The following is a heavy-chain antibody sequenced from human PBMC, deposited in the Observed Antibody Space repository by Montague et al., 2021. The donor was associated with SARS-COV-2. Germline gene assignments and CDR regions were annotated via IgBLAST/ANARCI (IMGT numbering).Heavy chain of an antibody. J-gene: IGHJ4*02. CDR2: ITSTSRYI. D-gene: IGHD1-1*01. CDR1: EFTFSDYN. V-gene: IGHV3-21*01. Sequence: SLRLSCAASEFTFSDYNMNWVCRAPGKGLEWVSSITSTSRYIYYADSVRGRFTISRANGKKLLYLQMNSLRAEDTAIYYCAGGILRSPVGLDYWGQGTLVTVSA. CDR3: AGGILRSPVGLDY.